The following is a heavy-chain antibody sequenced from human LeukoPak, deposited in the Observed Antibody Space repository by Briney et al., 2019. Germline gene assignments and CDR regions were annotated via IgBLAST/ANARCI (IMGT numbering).Heavy chain of an antibody. Sequence: GASVKVSCKASGYTFTSYDINWVRQATGQGLEWMGRMNPNSGNTGYAQKFQGRVTMTRNTSISTAYMELSSLRSEDTAVYYCARDLPGIAVYGRPGMDVWGQGTTVTVSS. D-gene: IGHD6-19*01. CDR1: GYTFTSYD. J-gene: IGHJ6*02. CDR3: ARDLPGIAVYGRPGMDV. V-gene: IGHV1-8*01. CDR2: MNPNSGNT.